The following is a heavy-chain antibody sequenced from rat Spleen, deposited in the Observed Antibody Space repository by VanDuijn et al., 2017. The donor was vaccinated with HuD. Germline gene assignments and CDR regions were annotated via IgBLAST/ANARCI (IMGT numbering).Heavy chain of an antibody. CDR1: GFSLKDYS. Sequence: EVQLKESGPGLVQPSQTLSLTCTVSGFSLKDYSVHWVRQPPGKGLEWMGIMWNGGNTAYSSALKSRLSISRDTTKSQIFLKMNTLQTEDTAIYYCSRDRLGAGFDYWGQGVMVTVSS. D-gene: IGHD5-1*01. CDR3: SRDRLGAGFDY. CDR2: MWNGGNT. V-gene: IGHV2S63*01. J-gene: IGHJ2*01.